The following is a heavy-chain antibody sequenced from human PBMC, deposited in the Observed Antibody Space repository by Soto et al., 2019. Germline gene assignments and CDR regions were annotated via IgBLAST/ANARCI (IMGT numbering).Heavy chain of an antibody. CDR3: TRAGYCSTTSCYVRDDAFDI. J-gene: IGHJ3*02. D-gene: IGHD2-2*03. CDR1: GYTFTGYY. CDR2: INPNTGGT. Sequence: ASVKLSCKASGYTFTGYYVHWVRQAPGQGLEWLGWINPNTGGTNYAQRFKGWVTITRDTSISTAYMELSRLKSDDTAMYYCTRAGYCSTTSCYVRDDAFDIWGQGTMVTVSS. V-gene: IGHV1-2*04.